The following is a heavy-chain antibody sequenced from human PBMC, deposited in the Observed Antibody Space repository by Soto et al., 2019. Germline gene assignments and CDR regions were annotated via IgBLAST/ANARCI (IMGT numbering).Heavy chain of an antibody. CDR2: ISWNSGNI. Sequence: EVQLVESGGGLVQPGRSLRLSCAASGFIFDEYAMHWVRQAPGKGLEWVSSISWNSGNIGYADSVKGRFTISRDDAKNSLYLQMNTVRGEDTAFYYCAKGAATTVFAFNDPWGQANLVTVSS. CDR3: AKGAATTVFAFNDP. J-gene: IGHJ5*02. V-gene: IGHV3-9*01. CDR1: GFIFDEYA. D-gene: IGHD4-17*01.